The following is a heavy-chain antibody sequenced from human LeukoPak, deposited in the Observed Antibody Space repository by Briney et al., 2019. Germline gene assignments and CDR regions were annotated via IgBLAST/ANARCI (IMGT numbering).Heavy chain of an antibody. J-gene: IGHJ4*02. D-gene: IGHD3-10*01. V-gene: IGHV3-23*01. CDR2: ISGSGGST. CDR1: GFTFSSYA. Sequence: GGSLRLSCAASGFTFSSYAMSWVRQAPGKGLEWVSAISGSGGSTYYADSVKGRFTISRDNSKNTLYLQMNSLRAEDTAVYYCAKEGTMVRGVIGRRFDYWGQGTLVTASS. CDR3: AKEGTMVRGVIGRRFDY.